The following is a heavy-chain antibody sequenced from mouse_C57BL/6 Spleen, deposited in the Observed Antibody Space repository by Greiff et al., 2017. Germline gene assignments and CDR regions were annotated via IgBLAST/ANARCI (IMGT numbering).Heavy chain of an antibody. CDR2: IRSKSNNYAT. V-gene: IGHV10-1*01. CDR1: GFSFNTYA. Sequence: VQLKESGGGLVQPKGSLKLSCAASGFSFNTYAMNWVRQAPGKGLEWVARIRSKSNNYATYYADSVKDRFTISRDDSESMLYLQMNNLKTEDTAMYYCVRFYDYDGVYAMDYWGQGTSVTVSS. J-gene: IGHJ4*01. D-gene: IGHD2-4*01. CDR3: VRFYDYDGVYAMDY.